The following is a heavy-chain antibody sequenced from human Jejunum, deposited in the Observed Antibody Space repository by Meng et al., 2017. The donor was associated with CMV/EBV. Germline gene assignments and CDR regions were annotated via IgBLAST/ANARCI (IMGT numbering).Heavy chain of an antibody. V-gene: IGHV1-18*01. D-gene: IGHD3-10*01. CDR3: ARGTPGRSYSDY. CDR1: GYTFASYG. CDR2: FVNNVDT. Sequence: QVQLLQCGAEVKKPGASVRVSWEASGYTFASYGISWLRQAPGQGLEWMGWFVNNVDTYSAQKFQGRVTMTTDTHTSTAFMELRSLRSDDTAVYYCARGTPGRSYSDYWGQGTLVTVSS. J-gene: IGHJ4*02.